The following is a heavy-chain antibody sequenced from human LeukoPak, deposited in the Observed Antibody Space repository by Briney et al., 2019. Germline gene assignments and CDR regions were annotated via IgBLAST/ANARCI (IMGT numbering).Heavy chain of an antibody. CDR2: IKQDGSEK. J-gene: IGHJ6*03. V-gene: IGHV3-7*01. D-gene: IGHD2-2*01. CDR1: GFTFSSYW. Sequence: GGSLRLSCAASGFTFSSYWMSWVRQAPGKGLEWVANIKQDGSEKYYVDSVKGRFTISRDNVKNSLYLQMNSLRAEDTAVYYCARESGSTSYYYYYMDVWGKGTTVTVSS. CDR3: ARESGSTSYYYYYMDV.